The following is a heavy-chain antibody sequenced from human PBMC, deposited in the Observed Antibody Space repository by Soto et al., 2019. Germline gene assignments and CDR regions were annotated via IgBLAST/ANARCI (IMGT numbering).Heavy chain of an antibody. V-gene: IGHV1-18*01. CDR1: GYTFTNYG. D-gene: IGHD2-15*01. CDR3: TRDLFCSGGTCDDCFDT. J-gene: IGHJ5*02. Sequence: QVQLVQSGPAVKKPGASVKVSCKASGYTFTNYGISWVRQAPGQGLEWMGWIGNYNDNTRYAQSFQGRVTMTTDTSTSTAYMELRSLRSDDTAIYYCTRDLFCSGGTCDDCFDTWGQGTLVSVSS. CDR2: IGNYNDNT.